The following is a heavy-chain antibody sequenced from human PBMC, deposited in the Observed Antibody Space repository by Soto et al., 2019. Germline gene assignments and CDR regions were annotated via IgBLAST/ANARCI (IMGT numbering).Heavy chain of an antibody. D-gene: IGHD5-12*01. J-gene: IGHJ4*02. Sequence: QVQLVESGGGVVQPGRSLRLSCEASGFSLSTYGMHWFRQAPGKGLEWVAVISYDGSNKYHADSVKGRFTIYRDNSRNTLYLQMNSLRLDDTAVYYCAKDAPRYSGFDFSQWGQGTLVTVSS. CDR1: GFSLSTYG. V-gene: IGHV3-30*18. CDR3: AKDAPRYSGFDFSQ. CDR2: ISYDGSNK.